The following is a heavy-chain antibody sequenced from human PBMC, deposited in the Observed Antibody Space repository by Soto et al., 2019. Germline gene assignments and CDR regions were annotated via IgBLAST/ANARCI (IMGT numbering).Heavy chain of an antibody. V-gene: IGHV4-4*02. J-gene: IGHJ6*02. CDR2: IYHSGST. D-gene: IGHD3-3*01. CDR3: ARDRGGGSIFGGHYGMDV. CDR1: GGCISSSNW. Sequence: EILSLSCAVSGGCISSSNWWSWVRQPPVKGLEWIGEIYHSGSTNYNPSLKSRVTISVDKSKNQFSLKLSSVTAADTAVYYCARDRGGGSIFGGHYGMDVWGQGTTVTVSS.